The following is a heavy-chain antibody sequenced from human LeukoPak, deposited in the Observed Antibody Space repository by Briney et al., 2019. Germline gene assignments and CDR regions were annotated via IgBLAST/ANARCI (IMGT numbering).Heavy chain of an antibody. J-gene: IGHJ4*02. CDR1: GGSFSGYY. CDR3: ARYSIGGYCSSTSCPHFDY. D-gene: IGHD2-2*01. CDR2: INHSGST. V-gene: IGHV4-34*01. Sequence: NSSETLSLTCAVYGGSFSGYYWSWIRQPPGKGLEWMGEINHSGSTNYNPSLKSRVTISVDTSKNQFSLKLSSVPAADTAVYYCARYSIGGYCSSTSCPHFDYWGQGTLVTVSS.